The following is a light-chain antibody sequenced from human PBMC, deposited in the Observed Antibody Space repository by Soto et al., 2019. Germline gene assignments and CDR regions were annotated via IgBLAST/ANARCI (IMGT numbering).Light chain of an antibody. V-gene: IGLV2-14*03. Sequence: QSALTQPASVSRSPGQSITISCTGTSSDVGGYNFVSWYQQHPGKAPKLMIYDVTNRPSGVSNRFSGSKSGNTASLTISGLQAEDEADYYCSSYTNRNTLVFGGGTKLTVL. J-gene: IGLJ2*01. CDR2: DVT. CDR1: SSDVGGYNF. CDR3: SSYTNRNTLV.